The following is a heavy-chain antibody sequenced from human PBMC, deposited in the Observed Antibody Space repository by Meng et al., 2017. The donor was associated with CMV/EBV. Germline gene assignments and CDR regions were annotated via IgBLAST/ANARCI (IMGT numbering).Heavy chain of an antibody. Sequence: SETLSLTCTVSGGSISSSSYYWGWIRQPPGKGLEWIGSIYYSGSTYYNPSLKSRVTISVDTSKNQFSLKLSSVTAADTAVYYCARECSSTSCYLYWGQGTLVTVSS. D-gene: IGHD2-2*01. V-gene: IGHV4-39*07. CDR3: ARECSSTSCYLY. J-gene: IGHJ4*02. CDR1: GGSISSSSYY. CDR2: IYYSGST.